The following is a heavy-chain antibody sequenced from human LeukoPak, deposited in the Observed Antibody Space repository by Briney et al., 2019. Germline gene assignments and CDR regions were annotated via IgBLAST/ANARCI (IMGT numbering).Heavy chain of an antibody. V-gene: IGHV1-2*06. D-gene: IGHD3-9*01. J-gene: IGHJ4*02. Sequence: VAGVKVSCTASGYTFTGYYMHWERHAPGQGLGWMGRINPNSGGTNTAQTFQGRGTMTRDTSISTAYMELSRLRSDDTAVYYCARTVLRYFDWLPLIDYWGREPWSPSPQ. CDR2: INPNSGGT. CDR1: GYTFTGYY. CDR3: ARTVLRYFDWLPLIDY.